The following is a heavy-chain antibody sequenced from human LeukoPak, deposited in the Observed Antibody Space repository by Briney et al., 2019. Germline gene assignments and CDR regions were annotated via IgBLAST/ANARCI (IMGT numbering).Heavy chain of an antibody. V-gene: IGHV3-23*01. Sequence: PGGSLRLSCAASGITFSSYGMSWVRQAPGKGLEWVSSISSTGGTTYYADSVKGRFTISRDNSKNTLYLQMNSLRAEDTAVYYCAKDGDYGDYEYDYWGQGTLVTVSS. CDR1: GITFSSYG. CDR2: ISSTGGTT. CDR3: AKDGDYGDYEYDY. D-gene: IGHD4-17*01. J-gene: IGHJ4*02.